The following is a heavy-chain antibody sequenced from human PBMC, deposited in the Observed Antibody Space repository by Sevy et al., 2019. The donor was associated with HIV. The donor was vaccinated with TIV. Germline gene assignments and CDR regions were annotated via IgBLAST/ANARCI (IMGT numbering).Heavy chain of an antibody. J-gene: IGHJ4*02. Sequence: ASVKVSCKASGYTFTGYYMHWVRQAPGQGLEWMGWINPNSGDTNYAQKFQGRVTMTRDTSISTAYMELSRLRSDDTAVYYCARDGSSSSAAYFDYWGQGTLVTVSS. CDR3: ARDGSSSSAAYFDY. CDR1: GYTFTGYY. CDR2: INPNSGDT. D-gene: IGHD6-6*01. V-gene: IGHV1-2*02.